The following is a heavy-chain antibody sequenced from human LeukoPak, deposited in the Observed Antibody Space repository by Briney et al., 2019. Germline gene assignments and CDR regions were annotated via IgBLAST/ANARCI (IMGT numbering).Heavy chain of an antibody. V-gene: IGHV3-23*01. Sequence: GGSLRLSCVASGFTFSSYAMSWVRQAPGKGLEWVSDISGSAGSTNYADSVKGRFTISRDNSKNTLYLQMNSLRAEDTAVYYCARGGWDSSGWYFDYWGQGTLVTVSS. J-gene: IGHJ4*02. CDR3: ARGGWDSSGWYFDY. CDR1: GFTFSSYA. D-gene: IGHD6-19*01. CDR2: ISGSAGST.